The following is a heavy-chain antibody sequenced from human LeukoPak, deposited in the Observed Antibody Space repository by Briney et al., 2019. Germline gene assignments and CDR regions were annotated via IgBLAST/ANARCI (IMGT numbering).Heavy chain of an antibody. D-gene: IGHD3-22*01. CDR3: AAGVTYYYDSSGPTPGSTFDI. Sequence: GGSLRLSCAASGFTFSDYYMSCIRQAPGKGLELVSYISSSSSYTNYADSVKGRFTISRDNAKNSLYLQMNSLRAEDTAVYYCAAGVTYYYDSSGPTPGSTFDIWGQGTMVTVSS. V-gene: IGHV3-11*06. CDR2: ISSSSSYT. J-gene: IGHJ3*02. CDR1: GFTFSDYY.